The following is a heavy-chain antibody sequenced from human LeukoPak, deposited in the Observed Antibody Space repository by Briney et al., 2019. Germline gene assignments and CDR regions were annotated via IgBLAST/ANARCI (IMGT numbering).Heavy chain of an antibody. CDR1: GFTVSSNY. CDR2: IYSGGST. D-gene: IGHD4-23*01. J-gene: IGHJ3*02. Sequence: GGSLRLSCAASGFTVSSNYMSWVRQAPGKGLEWVSVIYSGGSTYYADSVKGRFTISRDNSKNTLYLQMNSLRAEDTAVYYCAKAQPRTTVVTSAFDIWGQGTMVTVSS. V-gene: IGHV3-53*01. CDR3: AKAQPRTTVVTSAFDI.